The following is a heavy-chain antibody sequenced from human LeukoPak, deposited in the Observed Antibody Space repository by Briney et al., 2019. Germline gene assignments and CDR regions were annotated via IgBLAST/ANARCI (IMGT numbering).Heavy chain of an antibody. J-gene: IGHJ5*02. CDR2: ISAYNGNT. Sequence: ASVKVSCKASGYTFTSYGISWVRQAPGQGLEWMGWISAYNGNTNYAQKLQGRVTMTTDTSTSTAYMELRSLRSDDTAVYYCARDGLGYCSGGSCYSGFWFDPWGQGTLATVSS. V-gene: IGHV1-18*01. CDR3: ARDGLGYCSGGSCYSGFWFDP. D-gene: IGHD2-15*01. CDR1: GYTFTSYG.